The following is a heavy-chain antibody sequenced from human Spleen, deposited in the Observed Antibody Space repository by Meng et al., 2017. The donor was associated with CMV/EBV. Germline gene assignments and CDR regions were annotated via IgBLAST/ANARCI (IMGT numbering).Heavy chain of an antibody. Sequence: ASVKVSCKASGYTFTSFSINWVRQAPGQGLEWMGWISGYNGDAKYAQKFQGRVTVTTDTSTSTAYMELRGLSSDDTAVYYCARGFVVVPAAMNHWGQGTLVTVSS. J-gene: IGHJ5*02. CDR2: ISGYNGDA. D-gene: IGHD2-2*01. CDR1: GYTFTSFS. CDR3: ARGFVVVPAAMNH. V-gene: IGHV1-18*01.